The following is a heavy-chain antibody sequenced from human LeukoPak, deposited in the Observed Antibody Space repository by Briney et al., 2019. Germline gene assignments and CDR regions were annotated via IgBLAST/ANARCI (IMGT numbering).Heavy chain of an antibody. CDR1: GFTFSSYA. Sequence: GGSLRLSCSASGFTFSSYAMSWVRQAPGKGLEWVSGISGGGGSTYYADSVKGRFTISRDNSKNTLYLQMNSLRAEDTAVYYCAKEIYYYDSSGSHDAFDIWGQGTMVTVSS. J-gene: IGHJ3*02. CDR2: ISGGGGST. D-gene: IGHD3-22*01. V-gene: IGHV3-23*01. CDR3: AKEIYYYDSSGSHDAFDI.